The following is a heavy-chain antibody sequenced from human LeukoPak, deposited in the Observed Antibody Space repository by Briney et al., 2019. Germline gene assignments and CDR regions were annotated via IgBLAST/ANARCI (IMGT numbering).Heavy chain of an antibody. D-gene: IGHD3-22*01. CDR1: GGSISSSSYY. CDR2: IYYSGST. Sequence: SETLSLTCTVSGGSISSSSYYWGWIRQPPGKGLEWIGSIYYSGSTYYNPSLKSRVTISVDTSKNQFSLKLSSVTAADTAVYYCARALGEGYDSSGYFPDYWGQGTLVTVSS. J-gene: IGHJ4*02. V-gene: IGHV4-39*07. CDR3: ARALGEGYDSSGYFPDY.